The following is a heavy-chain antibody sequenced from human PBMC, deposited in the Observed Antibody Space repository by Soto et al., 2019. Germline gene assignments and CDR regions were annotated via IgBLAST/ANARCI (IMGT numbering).Heavy chain of an antibody. D-gene: IGHD3-10*01. CDR3: ARALGRDPHVVRGVRFRGWFDS. CDR2: INHSGST. CDR1: GGSFSGYY. V-gene: IGHV4-34*01. Sequence: SETLSLTCAVYGGSFSGYYWSWIRQPPGKGLEWIGEINHSGSTNYNPSLKSRVTISVDTSKNQFSLKLSSVTAADTAVYYCARALGRDPHVVRGVRFRGWFDSWGQGTLVTVSS. J-gene: IGHJ5*01.